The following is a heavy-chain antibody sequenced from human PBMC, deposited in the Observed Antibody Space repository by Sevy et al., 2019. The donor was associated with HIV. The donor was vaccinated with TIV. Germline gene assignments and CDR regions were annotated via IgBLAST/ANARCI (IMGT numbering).Heavy chain of an antibody. Sequence: GGSLRLSCAASGFTFSNHGMHWVRQVAGQGLEWVSAIGADGATYYPESMKGRFTISRENAKNSLYLQINSLTDGDTAVYYCAREAHTGYFWYFDLWGHGTLVTVSS. CDR1: GFTFSNHG. V-gene: IGHV3-13*01. CDR3: AREAHTGYFWYFDL. J-gene: IGHJ2*01. D-gene: IGHD1-1*01. CDR2: IGADGAT.